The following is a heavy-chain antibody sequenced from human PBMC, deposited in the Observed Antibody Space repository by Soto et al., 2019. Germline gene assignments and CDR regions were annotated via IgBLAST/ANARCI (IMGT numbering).Heavy chain of an antibody. Sequence: PSETLSLTCTISGGSISGYYWTWIRQSPGKGLEYIGYIYSGNTNYNPSLNSRVAISVDTSKNQFSLKLSSLTAADTAVYYCARRLRWFGQLSNWFDPWGEGPLVTVS. CDR3: ARRLRWFGQLSNWFDP. V-gene: IGHV4-59*08. CDR1: GGSISGYY. D-gene: IGHD3-10*01. CDR2: IYSGNT. J-gene: IGHJ5*02.